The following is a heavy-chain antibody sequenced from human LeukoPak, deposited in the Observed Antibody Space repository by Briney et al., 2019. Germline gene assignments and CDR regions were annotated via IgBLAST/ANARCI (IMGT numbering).Heavy chain of an antibody. J-gene: IGHJ3*02. Sequence: PSETLSLTCSVYGGSISSYYWSSVRQPAGRGLGLIGRIYTSGSTNYNPSLKSRVTMSVDTSKNQFSLKLTSVTAADRAVYYCARNHTEDGHFTDASDIWGERTMVTVSS. D-gene: IGHD4-17*01. CDR2: IYTSGST. V-gene: IGHV4-59*10. CDR1: GGSISSYY. CDR3: ARNHTEDGHFTDASDI.